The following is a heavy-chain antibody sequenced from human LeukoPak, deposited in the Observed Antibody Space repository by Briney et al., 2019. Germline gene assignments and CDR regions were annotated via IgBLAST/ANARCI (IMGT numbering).Heavy chain of an antibody. D-gene: IGHD4-17*01. Sequence: SETLSLTRAVYGGSFSGYYWSWIRQPPGKGLEWIGEINHSGSTNYNPSLKSRVTISVDTSKNQFSLKLSSVTAADTAVYYCASPYGDYVGNWYFDLWGRGTLVTVSS. V-gene: IGHV4-34*01. CDR3: ASPYGDYVGNWYFDL. J-gene: IGHJ2*01. CDR2: INHSGST. CDR1: GGSFSGYY.